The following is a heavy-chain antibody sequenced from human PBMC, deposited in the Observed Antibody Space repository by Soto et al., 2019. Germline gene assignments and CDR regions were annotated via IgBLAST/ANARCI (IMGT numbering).Heavy chain of an antibody. CDR3: ARLVAAVPGHYYFDY. V-gene: IGHV3-66*04. CDR1: GITVSSNF. Sequence: EVQLVESGGGLFEPGGSLRLSCEASGITVSSNFMTWVRQAPGKGLGWVSVIHSGGSTYSASSVKGRITISRDNSKNTVYLQMNSVRLEDTAVYYCARLVAAVPGHYYFDYWGQGTLVTVSS. J-gene: IGHJ4*02. D-gene: IGHD6-19*01. CDR2: IHSGGST.